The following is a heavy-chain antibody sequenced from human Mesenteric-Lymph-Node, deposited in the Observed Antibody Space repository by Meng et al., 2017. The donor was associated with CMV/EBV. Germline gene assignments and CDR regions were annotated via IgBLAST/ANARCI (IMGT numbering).Heavy chain of an antibody. V-gene: IGHV3-74*01. Sequence: GESLKISCAASGFTFSSYWMHWVRQAPGKGLVWVSRINSDGSSTSYADSVKGRFTISRDNAKNTLYLQMNSLRAEDTAVYYCARDGSSRGAYYFDYWDQGTLVTVSS. CDR1: GFTFSSYW. D-gene: IGHD6-6*01. CDR2: INSDGSST. J-gene: IGHJ4*02. CDR3: ARDGSSRGAYYFDY.